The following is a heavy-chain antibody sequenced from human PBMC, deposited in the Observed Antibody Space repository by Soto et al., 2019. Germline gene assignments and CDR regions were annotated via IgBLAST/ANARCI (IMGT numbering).Heavy chain of an antibody. V-gene: IGHV1-18*04. CDR3: ARDMNTVTHGRREEYY. Sequence: ASVKVSCKASGYTLTHYGINWVRQAPGQGLEWMGWISAYNGDTNYAQKLQGRVTMTTDTSTSTAYMELRSLRSDDTALYYCARDMNTVTHGRREEYYWGQGTLVTVSS. D-gene: IGHD4-17*01. J-gene: IGHJ4*02. CDR2: ISAYNGDT. CDR1: GYTLTHYG.